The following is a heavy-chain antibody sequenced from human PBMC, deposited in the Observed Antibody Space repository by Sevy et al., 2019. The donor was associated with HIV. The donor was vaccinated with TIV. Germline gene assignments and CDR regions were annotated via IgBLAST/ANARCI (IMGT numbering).Heavy chain of an antibody. D-gene: IGHD5-12*01. V-gene: IGHV4-59*01. CDR3: AGEATGAFDY. CDR2: IHYSGRT. J-gene: IGHJ4*02. Sequence: SETLSLTCTVSGGSITTYYWSWIWQPPGKGLGWIGYIHYSGRTNYNPSLKSRLTISVDTSKNQFSLKLTSVTAADTAGYFRAGEATGAFDYWGQGTLVTVSS. CDR1: GGSITTYY.